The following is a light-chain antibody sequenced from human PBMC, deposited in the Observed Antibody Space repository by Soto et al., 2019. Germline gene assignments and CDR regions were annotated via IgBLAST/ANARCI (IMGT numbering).Light chain of an antibody. CDR3: QQYNNWPPGT. V-gene: IGKV3-15*01. CDR1: QSVSSN. Sequence: EIVMTQSPATLSVSPGERATLSCRASQSVSSNLAWYQQKPGQAPRLLIYGASTRATGIPARFSGSGSGTEFTLTISSLQSEDCAVYYCQQYNNWPPGTFGQGTKAEIK. J-gene: IGKJ1*01. CDR2: GAS.